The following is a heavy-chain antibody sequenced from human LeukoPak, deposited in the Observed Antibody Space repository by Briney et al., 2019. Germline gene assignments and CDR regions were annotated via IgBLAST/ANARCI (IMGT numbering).Heavy chain of an antibody. CDR3: ARDRAVAELLIKYLDY. D-gene: IGHD6-19*01. CDR1: GFSFSNYG. Sequence: GGSLRLSCAASGFSFSNYGMNWVRQAPGKGLEWVSGITGNGGTTYYADSVKGRFTISRDNSRNTVYLQMNSLRAEDTAVYYCARDRAVAELLIKYLDYWGQGTLVTVSS. J-gene: IGHJ4*02. V-gene: IGHV3-23*01. CDR2: ITGNGGTT.